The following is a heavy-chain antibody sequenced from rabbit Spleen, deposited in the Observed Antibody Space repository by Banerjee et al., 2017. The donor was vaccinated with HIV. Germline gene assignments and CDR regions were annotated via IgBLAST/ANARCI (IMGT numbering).Heavy chain of an antibody. CDR3: ARDSGSNPYIDVYFNL. J-gene: IGHJ4*01. D-gene: IGHD4-2*01. Sequence: QEQLVESGGGLVQPEGSLTLSCTASGFSFSNKAVMCWVRQAPGKGLEWIACINAITGKAVYASWAKGRFTFSKTSSTTVTLQMTSLTAADTATYFCARDSGSNPYIDVYFNLWGPGTLVTVS. V-gene: IGHV1S45*01. CDR2: INAITGKA. CDR1: GFSFSNKAV.